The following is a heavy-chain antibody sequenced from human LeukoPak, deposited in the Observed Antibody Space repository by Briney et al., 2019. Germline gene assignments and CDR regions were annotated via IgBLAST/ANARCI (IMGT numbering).Heavy chain of an antibody. D-gene: IGHD3-10*01. CDR3: ARQRNMVRGAPLFDY. V-gene: IGHV1-18*01. CDR2: ISAYHGNT. Sequence: ASVKVSCKASGYTFTSYGISWVRQAPGQGLEWMGWISAYHGNTNYAQKLQGRVTMTTDTSTSTAYMELRSLRSDDTPVYYCARQRNMVRGAPLFDYWGQGTLVTVSS. J-gene: IGHJ4*02. CDR1: GYTFTSYG.